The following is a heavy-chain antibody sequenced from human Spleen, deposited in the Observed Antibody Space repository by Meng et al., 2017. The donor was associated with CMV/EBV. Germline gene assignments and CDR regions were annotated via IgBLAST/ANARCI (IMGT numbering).Heavy chain of an antibody. V-gene: IGHV4-39*07. CDR1: GCYLSGHFYY. CDR2: ISYSGRT. CDR3: ARDGGTTWHRGFDY. J-gene: IGHJ4*02. Sequence: GCYLSGHFYYWRGRRQPPGKGMEWIGGISYSGRTCSNPSLKGRVTMSVDTSKNQFYLKLSSVAAADTAVYYCARDGGTTWHRGFDYWGRGSLVTVSS. D-gene: IGHD4-23*01.